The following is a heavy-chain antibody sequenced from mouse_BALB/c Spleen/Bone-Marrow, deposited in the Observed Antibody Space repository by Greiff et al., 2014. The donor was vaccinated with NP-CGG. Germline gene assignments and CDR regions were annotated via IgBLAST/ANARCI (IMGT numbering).Heavy chain of an antibody. CDR3: ARDYGNYVRFAY. Sequence: DVHLVESGGGLVQPGGSLRLSCATSGFTFTDYYMSWVRQPPGKALEWLGFIRNKANGYTTEYSASVKGRFTISRDNSQSILYLQKNTLRAEDSATYYCARDYGNYVRFAYWGQGTLVTVSA. V-gene: IGHV7-3*02. D-gene: IGHD2-1*01. J-gene: IGHJ3*01. CDR1: GFTFTDYY. CDR2: IRNKANGYTT.